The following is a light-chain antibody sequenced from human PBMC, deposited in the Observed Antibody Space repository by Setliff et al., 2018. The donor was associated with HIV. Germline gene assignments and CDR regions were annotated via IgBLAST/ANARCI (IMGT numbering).Light chain of an antibody. Sequence: SVLTQPASVSGSPGRSITISCTGTSSDVGGYNQVSWYQQHPGKAPKLMIYDVNNRPSGVSNRFSGSKSVNTASLTISGLQAEDEADYYCSSYTSSTTHVFGTGTKVTVL. V-gene: IGLV2-14*03. CDR3: SSYTSSTTHV. CDR2: DVN. CDR1: SSDVGGYNQ. J-gene: IGLJ1*01.